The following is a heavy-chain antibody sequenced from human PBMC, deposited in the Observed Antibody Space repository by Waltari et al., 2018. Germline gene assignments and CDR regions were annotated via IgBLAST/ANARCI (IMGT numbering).Heavy chain of an antibody. J-gene: IGHJ3*02. Sequence: EVQLVQSGAEVKKPGESLKISCKGSGYSFPSYWIGWVRQMPRKSLGWMVILYTGNSGTRYSPSFQGQVTLSADKSISHAYLQWSSLKASDTAMYYCATPIVGATPADAFDIWGQGTMVTVSS. V-gene: IGHV5-51*01. CDR1: GYSFPSYW. D-gene: IGHD1-26*01. CDR2: LYTGNSGT. CDR3: ATPIVGATPADAFDI.